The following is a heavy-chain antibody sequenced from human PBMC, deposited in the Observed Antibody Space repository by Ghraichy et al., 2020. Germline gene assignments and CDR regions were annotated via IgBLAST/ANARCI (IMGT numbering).Heavy chain of an antibody. CDR2: IYHSGST. CDR1: GGSISSGGYS. Sequence: SETLSLTCAVSGGSISSGGYSWSWIRQPPGKGLEWIGYIYHSGSTYYNPSLKSRVTISVDRSKNQFSLKLSSVTAADTAVYYCARAQGSGSYSPRKYWFDPWGQGTLVTVSS. V-gene: IGHV4-30-2*01. J-gene: IGHJ5*02. D-gene: IGHD1-26*01. CDR3: ARAQGSGSYSPRKYWFDP.